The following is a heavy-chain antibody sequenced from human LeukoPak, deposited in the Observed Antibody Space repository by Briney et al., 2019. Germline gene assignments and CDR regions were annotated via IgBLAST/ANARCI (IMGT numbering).Heavy chain of an antibody. CDR2: ISSSGSTI. Sequence: GGSLRLSCAASGFTFSDYYMSWIRQAPGKGLEWVSYISSSGSTIYYADSVKGRFTISRDNAKNSLYLQMNSLRVEDTAVYYCARLEFAYNYDSGSSVDYWGQGTLVTVS. D-gene: IGHD3-10*01. V-gene: IGHV3-11*04. CDR1: GFTFSDYY. CDR3: ARLEFAYNYDSGSSVDY. J-gene: IGHJ4*02.